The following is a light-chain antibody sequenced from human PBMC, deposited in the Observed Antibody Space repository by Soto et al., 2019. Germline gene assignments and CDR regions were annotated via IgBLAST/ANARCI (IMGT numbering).Light chain of an antibody. J-gene: IGKJ1*01. CDR3: QQLNNYTRT. V-gene: IGKV1-12*01. CDR2: AAS. Sequence: IQMTQSTSSVSASVGDRVTITCRASQGISNWLAWYQQKPGTAPKLLIHAASTLQSGVPSRFSGSGSGTEFTLTISSLKNEDVATYYGQQLNNYTRTFGQGTKVDIK. CDR1: QGISNW.